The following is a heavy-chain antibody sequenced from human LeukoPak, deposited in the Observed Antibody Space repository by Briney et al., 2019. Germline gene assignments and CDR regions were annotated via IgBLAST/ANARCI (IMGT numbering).Heavy chain of an antibody. CDR1: GFTFSYHW. Sequence: PGGSLRLSYEASGFTFSYHWMHWVRQVPGKGLVWVARIQNDGISTTYADSVKGRFTISRDNAKNTLYLQMISLSDEDTAVYYCGKGAEYFFDSSGLIDYWGQGTLVTVYS. CDR3: GKGAEYFFDSSGLIDY. D-gene: IGHD3-22*01. CDR2: IQNDGIST. V-gene: IGHV3-74*01. J-gene: IGHJ4*02.